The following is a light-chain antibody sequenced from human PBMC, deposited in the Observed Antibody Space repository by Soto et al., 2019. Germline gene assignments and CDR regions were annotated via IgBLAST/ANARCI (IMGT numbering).Light chain of an antibody. CDR2: EVF. CDR3: NSLSAAGSSYG. CDR1: SSDVGSHKH. J-gene: IGLJ1*01. V-gene: IGLV2-14*01. Sequence: QSVLTQPASVSGTPGQSIAISCTGTSSDVGSHKHVSWYQQYPGKAPKLIIYEVFTRPSGVSARFSGSKFGSTASLTISGLQAEDEADYYCNSLSAAGSSYGFGPGTKVTVL.